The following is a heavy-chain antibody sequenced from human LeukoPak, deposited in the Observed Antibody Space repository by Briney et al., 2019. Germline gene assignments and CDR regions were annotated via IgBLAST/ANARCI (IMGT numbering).Heavy chain of an antibody. CDR2: ARNEANIYTT. D-gene: IGHD1-26*01. V-gene: IGHV3-72*01. CDR1: GFIFSDHY. Sequence: GGSLRLSCAASGFIFSDHYMDWVRQAPGKGLEWVGRARNEANIYTTKYAASVKGRFTISRDDSKNSLYLQMNSLKTEDTAVYYCASPVGATTVRAFDIWGQGTMVTVSS. CDR3: ASPVGATTVRAFDI. J-gene: IGHJ3*02.